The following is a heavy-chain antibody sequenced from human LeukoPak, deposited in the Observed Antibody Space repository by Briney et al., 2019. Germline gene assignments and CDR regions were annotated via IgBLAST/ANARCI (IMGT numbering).Heavy chain of an antibody. Sequence: GSLRLSCAASGSTFSNNWMTWVRQHPGKGLGWVASINNKGSDKHYMESLKGGFTISRDITKSSLYLKMDSLRVEDTAVYFCVRDRLDVSYEYWGQGTLVTVSS. V-gene: IGHV3-7*01. CDR1: GSTFSNNW. J-gene: IGHJ4*02. CDR2: INNKGSDK. D-gene: IGHD3-10*01. CDR3: VRDRLDVSYEY.